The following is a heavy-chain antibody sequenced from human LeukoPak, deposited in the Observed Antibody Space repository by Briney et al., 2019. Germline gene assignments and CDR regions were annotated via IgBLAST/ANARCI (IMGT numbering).Heavy chain of an antibody. V-gene: IGHV4-39*01. CDR1: GGSISSSGYY. CDR3: ARVGISWPHYYFDY. J-gene: IGHJ4*02. D-gene: IGHD6-13*01. Sequence: KPSETLSLTCTVSGGSISSSGYYWGWIRQPPGKGLDWIGNMFYSGGTYYNPSLKSRVTISVDTSTNQFSLKLTSVIAADTAVYYCARVGISWPHYYFDYWGQGTLVTVSS. CDR2: MFYSGGT.